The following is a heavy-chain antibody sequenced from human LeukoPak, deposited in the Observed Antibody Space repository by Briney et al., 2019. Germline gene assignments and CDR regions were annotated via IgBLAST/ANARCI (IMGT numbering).Heavy chain of an antibody. CDR1: GFTFRSYA. V-gene: IGHV3-23*01. J-gene: IGHJ4*02. CDR3: AKPSSGYTSFDH. CDR2: ISSSGGST. D-gene: IGHD6-19*01. Sequence: PGGSLRLSCAASGFTFRSYAMSWVRQAPGKGLEWVSSISSSGGSTYYADSVKGRFTISRDNSKNTLYLQMNSLRAEDTAVYYCAKPSSGYTSFDHWGQGTLVTVSS.